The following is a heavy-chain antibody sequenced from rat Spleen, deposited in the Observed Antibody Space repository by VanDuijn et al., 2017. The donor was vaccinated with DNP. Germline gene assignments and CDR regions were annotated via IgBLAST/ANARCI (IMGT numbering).Heavy chain of an antibody. D-gene: IGHD1-10*01. CDR2: INKDGTGT. J-gene: IGHJ3*01. CDR3: AKDGTTTYNWFAY. CDR1: GFTFSAYW. Sequence: EVQLVETGGGLVQPGRSLKLSCIASGFTFSAYWMYWIRQAPGKGLEWVSAINKDGTGTYYPDCVKGRFTISRDNAENTLYLQMDSLRSEDTATYYCAKDGTTTYNWFAYWGQGTLVTVSS. V-gene: IGHV5-58*01.